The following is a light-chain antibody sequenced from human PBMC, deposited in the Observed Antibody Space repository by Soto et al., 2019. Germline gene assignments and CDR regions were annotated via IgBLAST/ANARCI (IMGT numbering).Light chain of an antibody. CDR2: NNN. V-gene: IGLV1-44*01. J-gene: IGLJ1*01. CDR3: AAWDDSLNGYV. CDR1: SSNIRTNA. Sequence: VLTQPPSAYRTSGQRVTISCSGGSSNIRTNAVNWYQQLPGTAPKLLIYNNNQRPSGVPDRFSGSKSGTLASLAISGLQSEDEADYYCAAWDDSLNGYVFGTGTKVTVL.